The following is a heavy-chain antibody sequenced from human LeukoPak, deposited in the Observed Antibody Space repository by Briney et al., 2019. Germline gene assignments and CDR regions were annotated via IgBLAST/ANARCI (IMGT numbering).Heavy chain of an antibody. J-gene: IGHJ4*02. D-gene: IGHD5-24*01. CDR3: AKDLKLHMANDY. V-gene: IGHV3-23*01. CDR2: ISGSGGST. Sequence: GGSLRLSCAASGFTCSSYAMSWVRQAPGKGLEWVSAISGSGGSTYYADSVKGRFTISRDNSKNTLYLQMNSLRAEDTAVYYCAKDLKLHMANDYWGQGTLVTVSS. CDR1: GFTCSSYA.